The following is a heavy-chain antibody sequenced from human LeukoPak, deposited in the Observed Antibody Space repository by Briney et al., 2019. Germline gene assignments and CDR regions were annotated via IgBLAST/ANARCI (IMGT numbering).Heavy chain of an antibody. J-gene: IGHJ5*02. CDR1: GGSISSGGYY. CDR2: IYHSGST. Sequence: PSQTLSLTCTVSGGSISSGGYYWSWIRQPPGKGLEWIGYIYHSGSTYYNPSLKSRVTISVDTSKNQFSLKLSSVTAADTAVYYCARHAGSRYWFDPWGQGTLVTISS. D-gene: IGHD2-15*01. V-gene: IGHV4-30-2*03. CDR3: ARHAGSRYWFDP.